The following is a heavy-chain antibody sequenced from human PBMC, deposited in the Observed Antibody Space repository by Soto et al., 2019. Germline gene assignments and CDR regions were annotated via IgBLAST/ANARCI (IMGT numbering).Heavy chain of an antibody. CDR3: AHRILRTVFGLVTTTAIYFDF. V-gene: IGHV2-5*02. J-gene: IGHJ4*02. D-gene: IGHD3-3*01. Sequence: QITLNESGPTVVKPAETLTLTWTFSGFSLTTSGVGVGWIRQSPGKAPEWLALIYWDDDKRYSASLKSRLTITEDTSKNQVVLTMASVDPADTATYYCAHRILRTVFGLVTTTAIYFDFWGQGTPVVVSS. CDR2: IYWDDDK. CDR1: GFSLTTSGVG.